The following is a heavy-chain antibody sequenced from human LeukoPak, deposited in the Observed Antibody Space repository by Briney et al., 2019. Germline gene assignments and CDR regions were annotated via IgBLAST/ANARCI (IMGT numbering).Heavy chain of an antibody. D-gene: IGHD3-9*01. CDR2: IIPIFGTA. J-gene: IGHJ4*02. CDR3: ARAGRDFDWLLYVFDY. CDR1: GGTFSSYA. V-gene: IGHV1-69*06. Sequence: GSSVKVSCKASGGTFSSYAISWVRQAPGQGLEWMGGIIPIFGTANYAQKFQGRVTITADKSTSTAYMELSSLRSEDTAVYYCARAGRDFDWLLYVFDYWGQGTLVTVSS.